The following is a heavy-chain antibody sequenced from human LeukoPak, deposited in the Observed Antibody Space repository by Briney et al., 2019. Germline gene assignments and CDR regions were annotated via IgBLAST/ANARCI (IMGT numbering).Heavy chain of an antibody. CDR1: GFAFDDYG. D-gene: IGHD6-13*01. CDR2: INWNGGSS. J-gene: IGHJ4*02. CDR3: ARAYSSSWYFFDY. Sequence: GGSLRLSCAASGFAFDDYGMRWVRQAPGKGLEWVSGINWNGGSSGYADSVKGRFTISRDNAKNSLYLQMNSLRAEDTALYYCARAYSSSWYFFDYWGQGTLVTVSS. V-gene: IGHV3-20*04.